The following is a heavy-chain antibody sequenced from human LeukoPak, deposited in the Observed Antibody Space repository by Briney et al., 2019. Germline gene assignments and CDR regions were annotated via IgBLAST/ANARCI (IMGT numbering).Heavy chain of an antibody. J-gene: IGHJ4*02. CDR3: ARDPRLAAALRKYYFDY. D-gene: IGHD6-13*01. Sequence: SGGSLRLSCAASGFTFSSYSMNWVRQAPGKGLEWVSSISSSSSYIYYADSVKGRFTISRDNAKNTLYLQMNSLRAEDTAVYYCARDPRLAAALRKYYFDYWGQGTLVTVSS. CDR2: ISSSSSYI. V-gene: IGHV3-21*01. CDR1: GFTFSSYS.